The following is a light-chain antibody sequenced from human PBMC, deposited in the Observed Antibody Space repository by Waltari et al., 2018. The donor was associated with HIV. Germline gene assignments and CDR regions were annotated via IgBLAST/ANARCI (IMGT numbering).Light chain of an antibody. CDR2: RNY. V-gene: IGLV1-47*01. J-gene: IGLJ3*02. Sequence: QSVLTQPPSASGTPGQTVTISCYGSTSNVETQWVYWYQQLPGTAPKLLIYRNYQRPSGVPDRFSSSKSGASASLIISGLRSEDEADYSCGVWDSTLKQWLFGGGTKLTVL. CDR3: GVWDSTLKQWL. CDR1: TSNVETQW.